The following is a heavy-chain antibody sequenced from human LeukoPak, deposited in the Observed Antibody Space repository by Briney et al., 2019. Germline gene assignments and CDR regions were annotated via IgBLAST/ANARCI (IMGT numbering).Heavy chain of an antibody. V-gene: IGHV4-34*01. D-gene: IGHD2-21*02. CDR2: INHSGST. J-gene: IGHJ4*02. Sequence: PSETLPLTCAVHGGSFSGYYWSWIRQPPGKGLEWIGEINHSGSTNYNPSLKSRVTISVDTSKNQFSLKLSSVTAADTAVYYCARASFGVICGGDCPFDYWGQGTLVTVSS. CDR3: ARASFGVICGGDCPFDY. CDR1: GGSFSGYY.